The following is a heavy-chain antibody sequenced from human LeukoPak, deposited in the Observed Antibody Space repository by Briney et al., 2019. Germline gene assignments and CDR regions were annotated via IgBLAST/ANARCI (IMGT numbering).Heavy chain of an antibody. CDR1: GDSISRSTYY. D-gene: IGHD6-25*01. J-gene: IGHJ4*02. CDR3: ARSSETGTFSY. V-gene: IGHV4-39*02. Sequence: PSETLSLTRTVSGDSISRSTYYWAWIRQPPGTGLEWIGSVYYGRSPYFNPSLESRATISVDTSKNHFSLKMSSVTAADTAVYYCARSSETGTFSYWGQGTLVTVSS. CDR2: VYYGRSP.